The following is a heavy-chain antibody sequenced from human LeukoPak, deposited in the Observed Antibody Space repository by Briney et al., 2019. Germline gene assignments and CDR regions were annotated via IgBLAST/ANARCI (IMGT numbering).Heavy chain of an antibody. CDR3: ARGLGVGYCSGGSCYSASSPRGRPNWFDP. CDR1: GGSISSGGYS. J-gene: IGHJ5*02. CDR2: IYHSGST. Sequence: RASQTLSLTCAVSGGSISSGGYSWSWIRQPPGKGLEWIGYIYHSGSTYYNPSLKSRVTISVDRSKNQFSLKLSSVTAADTAVYYCARGLGVGYCSGGSCYSASSPRGRPNWFDPWGQGTLVTVSS. V-gene: IGHV4-30-2*01. D-gene: IGHD2-15*01.